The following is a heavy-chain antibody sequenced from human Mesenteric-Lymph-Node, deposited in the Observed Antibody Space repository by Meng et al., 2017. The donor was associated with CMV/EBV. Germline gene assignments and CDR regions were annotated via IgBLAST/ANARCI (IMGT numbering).Heavy chain of an antibody. D-gene: IGHD6-19*01. V-gene: IGHV3-11*01. CDR3: AKMTTAQWLIFD. CDR2: ISKSGGTT. CDR1: GFTFSDYY. J-gene: IGHJ4*02. Sequence: GESLKISCAASGFTFSDYYMTWIRQAPGKGLEWVSYISKSGGTTYYADSAKGRFTVSRDNAKNSLYLQMNSLRAEDTAIYYCAKMTTAQWLIFDWGQGSLVTVSS.